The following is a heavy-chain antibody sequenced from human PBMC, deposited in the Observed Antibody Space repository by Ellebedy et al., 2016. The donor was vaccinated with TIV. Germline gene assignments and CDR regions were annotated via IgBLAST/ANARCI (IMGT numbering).Heavy chain of an antibody. CDR3: ARVSTGTSFYYYYYYMDV. CDR1: SGSFSGYY. D-gene: IGHD1-7*01. CDR2: INHSGST. Sequence: SETLSLTXAVYSGSFSGYYWSWIRQPPGKGLEWIGEINHSGSTNYNPSLKSRVTISVDTSKNQFSLKLSSVTAADTAVYYCARVSTGTSFYYYYYYMDVWGKGTTVTVSS. J-gene: IGHJ6*03. V-gene: IGHV4-34*01.